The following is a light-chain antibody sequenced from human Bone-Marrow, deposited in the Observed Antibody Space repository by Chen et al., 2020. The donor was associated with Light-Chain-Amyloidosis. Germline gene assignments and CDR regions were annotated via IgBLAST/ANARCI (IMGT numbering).Light chain of an antibody. Sequence: SYVLPQPSSVSVAPGQTATIACGGNNLGSTSVHWYQQTPGQARLLVVYDDSDRPSGSPERLSGADAGNTATLTISGVEAGDEADYYCQVWDRSSDRPVFGGGTKLTVL. CDR3: QVWDRSSDRPV. V-gene: IGLV3-21*02. J-gene: IGLJ3*02. CDR1: NLGSTS. CDR2: DDS.